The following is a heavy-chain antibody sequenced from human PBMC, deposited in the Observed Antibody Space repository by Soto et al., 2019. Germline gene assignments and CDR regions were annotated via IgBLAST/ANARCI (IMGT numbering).Heavy chain of an antibody. CDR1: GYTFTSYA. Sequence: QVQLVQSGAEVKKPGASVKVSCKASGYTFTSYAMHWVRQAPGQRLEWMGWINAGNGNTKYSQKFQGRVTITRDTSASTAYMERSSLRSEDTAVYYCARDSVSSGWFDYYYCYGMDVWGQGTTVTVSS. CDR2: INAGNGNT. V-gene: IGHV1-3*01. CDR3: ARDSVSSGWFDYYYCYGMDV. D-gene: IGHD6-19*01. J-gene: IGHJ6*02.